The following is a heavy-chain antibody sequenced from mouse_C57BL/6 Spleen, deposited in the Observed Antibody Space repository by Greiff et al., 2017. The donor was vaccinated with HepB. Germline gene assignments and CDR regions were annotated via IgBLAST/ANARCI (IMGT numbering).Heavy chain of an antibody. J-gene: IGHJ1*03. D-gene: IGHD1-1*01. CDR1: GYTFTSYW. V-gene: IGHV1-64*01. CDR2: IHPNSGST. Sequence: QVQLKQPGAELVKPGASVKLSCKASGYTFTSYWMHWVKQRPGQGLEWIGMIHPNSGSTNYNEKFKSKATLTVDKSSSTAYMQLSSLTSEDSAVYYCAYHYGSSWYFDVWGTGTTVTVSS. CDR3: AYHYGSSWYFDV.